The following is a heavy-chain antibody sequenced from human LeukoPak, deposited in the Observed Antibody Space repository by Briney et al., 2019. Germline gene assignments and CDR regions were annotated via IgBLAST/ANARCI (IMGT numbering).Heavy chain of an antibody. Sequence: PSETLSLTCAVYGGSFSGYYWTWIRQPPGKGLEWIGEINQSGTTNYNPSLKSQVTISIDTSKNQFSLKLNSVTAADTAVYYCASSRIYSSGWYYYFDNWGQGTLVTVSS. D-gene: IGHD6-19*01. CDR3: ASSRIYSSGWYYYFDN. V-gene: IGHV4-34*01. J-gene: IGHJ4*02. CDR1: GGSFSGYY. CDR2: INQSGTT.